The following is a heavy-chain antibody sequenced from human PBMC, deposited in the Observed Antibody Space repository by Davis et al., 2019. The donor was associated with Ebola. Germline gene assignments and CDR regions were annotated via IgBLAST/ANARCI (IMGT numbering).Heavy chain of an antibody. CDR1: GFTVSSNY. D-gene: IGHD5-24*01. J-gene: IGHJ4*02. Sequence: GESLKISCAASGFTVSSNYMSWVRQAPGKGLERVSVIYSGGSTYYADSVKGRFTISRDNSKNTLYLQMNSLRAEDTAVYYCARGSEMANPADGDYWGQGTLVTVSS. CDR3: ARGSEMANPADGDY. V-gene: IGHV3-53*01. CDR2: IYSGGST.